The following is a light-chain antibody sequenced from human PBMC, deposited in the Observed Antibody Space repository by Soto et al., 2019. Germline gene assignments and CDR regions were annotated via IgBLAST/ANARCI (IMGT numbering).Light chain of an antibody. CDR2: GAS. J-gene: IGKJ2*01. Sequence: EIVMTQSPATLSLSPGERAALSCRASQCINRELAWYQQQPGQPPRLLIYGASTRATGVPARFTGIESGSDFTLPISGLQSEDFAVYYCQQCHNFPLTFGQGTRLEI. V-gene: IGKV3-15*01. CDR1: QCINRE. CDR3: QQCHNFPLT.